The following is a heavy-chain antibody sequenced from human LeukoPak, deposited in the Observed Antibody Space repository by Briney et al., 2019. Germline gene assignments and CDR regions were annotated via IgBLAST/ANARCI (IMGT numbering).Heavy chain of an antibody. D-gene: IGHD5-18*01. J-gene: IGHJ4*02. CDR3: ARDTGGYSYEDY. CDR2: IIPILGIV. Sequence: SVKVSCKASGGTFSSYAISWVRQAPGQGLEWMGRIIPILGIVNYAQKFQGRATITADKSTSTAYMELSSLRSEDTAVYYCARDTGGYSYEDYWGQGTLVTVSS. CDR1: GGTFSSYA. V-gene: IGHV1-69*04.